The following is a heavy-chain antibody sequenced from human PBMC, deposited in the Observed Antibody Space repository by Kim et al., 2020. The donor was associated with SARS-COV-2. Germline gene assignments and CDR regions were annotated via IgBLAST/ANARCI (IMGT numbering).Heavy chain of an antibody. J-gene: IGHJ4*02. V-gene: IGHV3-23*01. CDR3: AKDLRPYSSGWYDLDY. Sequence: GGSLRLSCAASGFTFSSYAMSWVRQAPGKGLEWVSAISGSGGSTYYADSVKGRFTISRDNSKNTLYLQMNSLRAEDTAVYYCAKDLRPYSSGWYDLDYWGQGTLVTVSS. CDR2: ISGSGGST. CDR1: GFTFSSYA. D-gene: IGHD6-19*01.